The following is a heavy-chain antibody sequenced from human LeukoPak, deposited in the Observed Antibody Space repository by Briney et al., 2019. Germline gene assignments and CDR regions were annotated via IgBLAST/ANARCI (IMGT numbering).Heavy chain of an antibody. Sequence: GGSLTLSCVASGFTFSNYAMTWGRQAPGKGLDWVSTISGSGSRTSYADSVKGWFTISRDNSKNTLYLQKNSLRGEDTAVYDWAEVPACNSSTSYCGQGTLVTVFS. D-gene: IGHD6-13*01. V-gene: IGHV3-23*01. CDR3: AEVPACNSSTSY. CDR2: ISGSGSRT. CDR1: GFTFSNYA. J-gene: IGHJ4*02.